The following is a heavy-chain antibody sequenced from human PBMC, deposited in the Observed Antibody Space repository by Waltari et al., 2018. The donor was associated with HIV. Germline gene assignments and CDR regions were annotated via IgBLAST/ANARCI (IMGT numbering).Heavy chain of an antibody. D-gene: IGHD3-22*01. CDR1: GFPFNTYA. J-gene: IGHJ6*02. V-gene: IGHV3-30*01. CDR2: ISYDGSNK. CDR3: ARDSSGYYYVGYGMDV. Sequence: QVQLVESGGGVVQPGRSLRLSCAASGFPFNTYAMYWVRQATGKGLECVAVISYDGSNKYYADSVKGRFTISRDNSKNTLYLQMNSLRAEDTAVYYCARDSSGYYYVGYGMDVWGQGTTVTVSS.